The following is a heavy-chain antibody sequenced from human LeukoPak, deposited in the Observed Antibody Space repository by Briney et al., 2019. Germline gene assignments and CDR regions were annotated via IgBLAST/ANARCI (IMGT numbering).Heavy chain of an antibody. CDR1: GFTFSSYG. CDR3: AKGMTTVALDAFDI. D-gene: IGHD4-23*01. CDR2: ISYDGSNK. J-gene: IGHJ3*02. Sequence: GSLRLSCAASGFTFSSYGMHWVRQAPGKGLEWVAVISYDGSNKYYADSVKGRFTISRDNSKNTLYLQMNSLRAEDTAVYYCAKGMTTVALDAFDIWGQGTMVTVSS. V-gene: IGHV3-30*18.